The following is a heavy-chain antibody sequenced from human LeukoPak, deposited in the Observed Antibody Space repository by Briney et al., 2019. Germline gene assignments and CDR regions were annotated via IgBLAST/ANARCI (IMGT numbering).Heavy chain of an antibody. CDR2: ISWNSGSI. CDR3: ARIGYDASGYYDY. V-gene: IGHV3-9*01. Sequence: PGGSPRLSCAASGFTFDDYAMHWVRQAPGKGLEWVSGISWNSGSIGYADSVKGRFTISRDNAKNSLYLQMNSLRAEDTAVYYCARIGYDASGYYDYWGQGTLVTVSS. D-gene: IGHD3-3*01. CDR1: GFTFDDYA. J-gene: IGHJ4*02.